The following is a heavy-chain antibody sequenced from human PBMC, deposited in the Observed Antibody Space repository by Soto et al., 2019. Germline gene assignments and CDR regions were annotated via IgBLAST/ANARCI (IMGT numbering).Heavy chain of an antibody. V-gene: IGHV3-23*01. D-gene: IGHD2-2*01. J-gene: IGHJ6*04. Sequence: GGSLRLSCVASGFTFSTYAMSWVRQAPGKGLEWVAGIAASDGATYYADSVKGRFTISRDNSKNTLYLQMNSPRAEDRAVYYCAKHLHIVVRFYPLFSFYGLDVWGAGTTLTVYS. CDR2: IAASDGAT. CDR3: AKHLHIVVRFYPLFSFYGLDV. CDR1: GFTFSTYA.